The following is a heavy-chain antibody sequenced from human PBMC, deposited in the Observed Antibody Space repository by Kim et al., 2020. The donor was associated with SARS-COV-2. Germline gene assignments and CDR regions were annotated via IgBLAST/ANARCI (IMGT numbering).Heavy chain of an antibody. CDR1: GGSISSSSYY. CDR3: ARKTLYCSSTSCYGGGFFDY. J-gene: IGHJ4*02. V-gene: IGHV4-39*01. CDR2: IYYSGST. Sequence: SETLSLTCTVSGGSISSSSYYWGWIRQPPGKGLEWIGSIYYSGSTYYNPSLKSRVTISVDTSKNQFSLKLSSGTAADTAVYYCARKTLYCSSTSCYGGGFFDYWGQRTLVTVSS. D-gene: IGHD2-2*01.